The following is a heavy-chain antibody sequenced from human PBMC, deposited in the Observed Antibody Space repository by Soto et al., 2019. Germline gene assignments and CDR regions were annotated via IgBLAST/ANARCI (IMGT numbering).Heavy chain of an antibody. CDR2: ISGSGGTP. J-gene: IGHJ4*02. CDR1: GFTFSSYA. CDR3: AKVAHYDFWSGYPYYFDS. D-gene: IGHD3-3*01. Sequence: EVQLLESGGGLVQPGGSLRLSCAASGFTFSSYAMSWVRQAPGKGLEWVSAISGSGGTPYHADSVKGRFTISRDNAMNTLYVQLNSLRAEDTAVYYCAKVAHYDFWSGYPYYFDSWGQGTLVTVSS. V-gene: IGHV3-23*01.